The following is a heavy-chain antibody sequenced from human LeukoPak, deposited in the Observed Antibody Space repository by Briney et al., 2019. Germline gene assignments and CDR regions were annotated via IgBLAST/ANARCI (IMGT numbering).Heavy chain of an antibody. CDR2: ISYDGSNK. CDR1: GFTFSSYG. CDR3: AKEAGTTDYYFDY. Sequence: GGSLRLSCAASGFTFSSYGMHWVRQAPGKGLEWVAVISYDGSNKYYADSVKGRFTISRDNSKNMLYLQMNSLRAGDTAVYYCAKEAGTTDYYFDYWGQGTLVTVSS. J-gene: IGHJ4*02. V-gene: IGHV3-30*18. D-gene: IGHD1-7*01.